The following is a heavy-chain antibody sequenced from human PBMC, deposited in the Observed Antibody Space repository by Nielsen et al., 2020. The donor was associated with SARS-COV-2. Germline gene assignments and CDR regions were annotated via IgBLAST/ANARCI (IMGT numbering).Heavy chain of an antibody. CDR1: GFTFDDYA. D-gene: IGHD3-22*01. CDR2: ISWNSGSI. J-gene: IGHJ5*02. CDR3: AKDSHYYDSSAHMFDP. V-gene: IGHV3-9*01. Sequence: GGSLRLSCAASGFTFDDYAMHWGRHAPGQGLEWVSGISWNSGSIGYADSVKGRFTISRDNAKNSLYLQMNSLRAEDTALYYCAKDSHYYDSSAHMFDPWGQGTLVTVSS.